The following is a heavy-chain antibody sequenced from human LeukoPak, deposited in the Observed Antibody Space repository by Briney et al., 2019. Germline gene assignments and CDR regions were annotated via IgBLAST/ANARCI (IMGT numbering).Heavy chain of an antibody. Sequence: PGGSPRLSCAASGFTFSSYSMNWVRQAPGKGLEWVSSISSSSSYIYYADSVKGRFTIPRDNAKNSLYLQMNSLRAEDTAVYYCARDSEGYSYGYIGYWGQGTLVTVSS. V-gene: IGHV3-21*01. CDR3: ARDSEGYSYGYIGY. D-gene: IGHD5-18*01. CDR1: GFTFSSYS. J-gene: IGHJ4*02. CDR2: ISSSSSYI.